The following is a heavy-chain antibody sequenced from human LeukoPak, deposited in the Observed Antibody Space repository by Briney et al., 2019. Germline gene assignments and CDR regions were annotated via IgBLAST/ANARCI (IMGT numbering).Heavy chain of an antibody. D-gene: IGHD1-1*01. V-gene: IGHV1-69*05. CDR3: ARAPRVPGLAFPLAY. CDR1: GGTFSSYA. CDR2: IIPIFGKA. J-gene: IGHJ4*02. Sequence: GASVKVSCKASGGTFSSYAISWVRQAPGQGLEWRGGIIPIFGKANYAQKFQGRVTITTDESTSTAYLELSSLRCEDTAVYYCARAPRVPGLAFPLAYWGQGTLVPVSS.